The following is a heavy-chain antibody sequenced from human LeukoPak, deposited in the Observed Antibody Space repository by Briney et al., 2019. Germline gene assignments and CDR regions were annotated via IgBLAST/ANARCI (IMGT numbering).Heavy chain of an antibody. CDR1: GGSISSHY. Sequence: PSETLSLTCTVSGGSISSHYWSWVRQPAGKGLEWVGQIYPSGSTNYNPSLKSRVTMSVDTSKNQFSLKLSSVTAADTAVYYCARFALKTPPTDWGQGTLVTVSS. J-gene: IGHJ4*02. CDR3: ARFALKTPPTD. V-gene: IGHV4-4*07. CDR2: IYPSGST.